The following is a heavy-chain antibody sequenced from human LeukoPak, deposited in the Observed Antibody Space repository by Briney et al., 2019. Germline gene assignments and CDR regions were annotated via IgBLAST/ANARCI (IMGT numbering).Heavy chain of an antibody. Sequence: GRSLRLSCAASGFIFSSYSMKWVRQAPGKGLEWVSSISSSGDYIYYADSVKGRFTISRDNAKNSLYLQMNSLRAEDTALYYCGLYYGSWSYYILAWGQGTLVTVSS. CDR1: GFIFSSYS. J-gene: IGHJ5*02. CDR3: GLYYGSWSYYILA. D-gene: IGHD3-10*01. V-gene: IGHV3-21*01. CDR2: ISSSGDYI.